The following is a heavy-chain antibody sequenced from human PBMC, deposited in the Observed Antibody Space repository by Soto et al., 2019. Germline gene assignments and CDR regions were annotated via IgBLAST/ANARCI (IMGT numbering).Heavy chain of an antibody. D-gene: IGHD4-17*01. CDR2: INPSGGST. CDR3: ARSGGDYEPLDAFDF. CDR1: GYTFTSYY. Sequence: ASVKVSCKASGYTFTSYYMHWVRQAPGQELEWMGIINPSGGSTSYAQKFQGRVTMTRDTSTSTVYMELSSLRSEDTAVYYCARSGGDYEPLDAFDFWGQGTMVTVSS. J-gene: IGHJ3*01. V-gene: IGHV1-46*03.